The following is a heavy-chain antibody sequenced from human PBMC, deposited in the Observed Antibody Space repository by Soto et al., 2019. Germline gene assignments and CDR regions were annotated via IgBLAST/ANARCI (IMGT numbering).Heavy chain of an antibody. CDR1: GGTFSSYT. D-gene: IGHD3-9*01. CDR2: IIPILGTA. CDR3: AGDHESVLRYFDWGEYYYDGMDV. J-gene: IGHJ6*02. V-gene: IGHV1-69*08. Sequence: QVQLVQSGAEVKKPGSSVKVSCKASGGTFSSYTISWVRQAPGQGLEWMGRIIPILGTANYAQKFQGRVTITADKSTSTGYMELSSLRCEATVVYYCAGDHESVLRYFDWGEYYYDGMDVWGQGTTVTVSS.